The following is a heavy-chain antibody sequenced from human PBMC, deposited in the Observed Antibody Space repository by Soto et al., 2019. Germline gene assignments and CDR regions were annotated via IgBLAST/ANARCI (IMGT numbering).Heavy chain of an antibody. J-gene: IGHJ4*02. Sequence: ASVKVSCKASGGTLSRHGITWVRQVPGQGLEWMGIIDPSGGTANYAQNFQGRVTMTRDTSTSTVYMELSSLTSEDTAVYYCSRLLVPYCGGDCYSGLDYWGQGTVVPVSS. D-gene: IGHD2-21*02. CDR3: SRLLVPYCGGDCYSGLDY. CDR1: GGTLSRHG. CDR2: IDPSGGTA. V-gene: IGHV1-46*01.